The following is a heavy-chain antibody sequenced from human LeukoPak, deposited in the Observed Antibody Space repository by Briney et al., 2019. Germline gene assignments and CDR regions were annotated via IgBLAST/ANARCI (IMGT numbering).Heavy chain of an antibody. Sequence: GGSLRLSCAASGFTFGDYVMHWVRQAPGKGLEWVAVISFHGSNTHYADSVKGRFTISRDNSKNTLYLQMNSLRPEDTAVYYCARGDPSWGQGTLVTVSP. J-gene: IGHJ5*02. CDR1: GFTFGDYV. CDR2: ISFHGSNT. V-gene: IGHV3-30*04. CDR3: ARGDPS.